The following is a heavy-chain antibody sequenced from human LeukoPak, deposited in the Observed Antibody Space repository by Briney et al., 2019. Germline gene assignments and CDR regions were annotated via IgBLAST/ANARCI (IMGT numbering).Heavy chain of an antibody. CDR1: GGSISSYF. CDR2: ISYSGNT. V-gene: IGHV4-59*12. CDR3: ARKSSRGGFNGYDYWYFDL. Sequence: KPSETLSLTCTVSGGSISSYFWSWLRQPPGKRLEWIGYISYSGNTDYNPSLKSRVTLSVDTSKNRLCLKLCSVTAADTAVYYCARKSSRGGFNGYDYWYFDLWGRGTLVTVSS. J-gene: IGHJ2*01. D-gene: IGHD5-12*01.